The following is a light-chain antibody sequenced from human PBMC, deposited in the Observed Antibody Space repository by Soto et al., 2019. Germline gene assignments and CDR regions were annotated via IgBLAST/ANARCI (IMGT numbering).Light chain of an antibody. V-gene: IGLV1-51*01. CDR1: ISNIGGNS. CDR2: DDN. CDR3: GSWDSSLSAYV. J-gene: IGLJ1*01. Sequence: QAVLTQQPSVSTAPRQRVTIAFFGSISNIGGNSVSWYQQWTGTAAKHLIYDDNKRPSGIPDRFSGSKSGTSATLGITGFQTGDEADYYCGSWDSSLSAYVFGTGTKVTV.